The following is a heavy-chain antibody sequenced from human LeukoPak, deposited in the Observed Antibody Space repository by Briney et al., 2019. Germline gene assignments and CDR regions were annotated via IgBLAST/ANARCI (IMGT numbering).Heavy chain of an antibody. D-gene: IGHD6-19*01. CDR1: GFTFSSYA. V-gene: IGHV3-30-3*01. Sequence: GGSLRLSCAASGFTFSSYAMHWVRQAPGKGLEWVAVISYDGSNKYYADSVKGRFTISRDNSKNTLYLQMNSPRAEDTAVYYCARDQEDGPSIAVAEDYWGQGTLVTVSS. CDR2: ISYDGSNK. J-gene: IGHJ4*02. CDR3: ARDQEDGPSIAVAEDY.